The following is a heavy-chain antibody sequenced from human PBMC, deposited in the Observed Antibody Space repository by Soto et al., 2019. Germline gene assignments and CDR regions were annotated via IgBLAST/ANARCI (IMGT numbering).Heavy chain of an antibody. Sequence: SETLSLTCTVSGGSISSGDYYWSWIRQPPGKGLEWIGYIYYSGSTYYNPSLKSRVTISVDTSKNQFSLKLSSVTAADTAVYYCARDIVVVPAARDNWFDPWGQGTLVTVSS. V-gene: IGHV4-30-4*01. J-gene: IGHJ5*02. CDR1: GGSISSGDYY. D-gene: IGHD2-2*01. CDR3: ARDIVVVPAARDNWFDP. CDR2: IYYSGST.